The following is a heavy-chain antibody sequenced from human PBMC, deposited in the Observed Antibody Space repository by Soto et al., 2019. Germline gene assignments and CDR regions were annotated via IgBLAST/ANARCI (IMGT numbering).Heavy chain of an antibody. J-gene: IGHJ3*02. D-gene: IGHD6-13*01. Sequence: GESLKISCQGSGYSFTNDWIGWVRQMPGKGLEWMGMIHAGDSDARYSSSFQGHITISADKSIGTAYLQWRSLTAADTGIYYCARQPSDSRSLVPHAFDIWGQGTMVTVSS. CDR1: GYSFTNDW. V-gene: IGHV5-51*01. CDR2: IHAGDSDA. CDR3: ARQPSDSRSLVPHAFDI.